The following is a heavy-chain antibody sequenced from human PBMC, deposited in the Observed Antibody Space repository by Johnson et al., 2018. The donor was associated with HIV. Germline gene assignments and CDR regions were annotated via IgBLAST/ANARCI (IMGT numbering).Heavy chain of an antibody. V-gene: IGHV3-30*03. CDR1: GLTFSSYG. Sequence: VQLVESGGGVVQPGRSLRLSCAASGLTFSSYGMHWVRQAPGKGLEWVAVISYDGSKKYYAGSVKGRFTISRDNSKTTLYLQMNSLKTEDTAVYYCTTPDPDSGSPIDDAFDIWGQGTMVTVSS. CDR3: TTPDPDSGSPIDDAFDI. J-gene: IGHJ3*02. CDR2: ISYDGSKK. D-gene: IGHD1-26*01.